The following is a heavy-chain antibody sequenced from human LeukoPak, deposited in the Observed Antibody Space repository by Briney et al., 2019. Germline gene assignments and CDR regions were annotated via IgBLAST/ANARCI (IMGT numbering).Heavy chain of an antibody. V-gene: IGHV3-9*01. J-gene: IGHJ4*02. CDR2: ISWNSGSI. Sequence: GRSLRLSCGACGFTLDDYAKHWVRQAPGKGLEGVSGISWNSGSIGYADSVKGRFTISRDNAKNSLYLQMNSLRAEDTALYYCAKDQQWLVWGGYFDYWGQGTLVTVSS. D-gene: IGHD6-19*01. CDR3: AKDQQWLVWGGYFDY. CDR1: GFTLDDYA.